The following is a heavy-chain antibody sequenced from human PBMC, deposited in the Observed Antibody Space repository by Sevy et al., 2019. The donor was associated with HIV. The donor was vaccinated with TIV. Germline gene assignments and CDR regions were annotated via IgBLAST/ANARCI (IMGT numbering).Heavy chain of an antibody. V-gene: IGHV3-53*01. CDR1: GFTVSSNF. J-gene: IGHJ4*02. CDR3: ARGKHVSDYYGSFDY. Sequence: GGSLRLSCTVSGFTVSSNFISWVRQAPGKGLEWASVIWLTGATYYADSVKGRFTISRDNSKNTVYLDMNSLRAEDTAVYYCARGKHVSDYYGSFDYWGQRTLVTVSS. D-gene: IGHD3-3*01. CDR2: IWLTGAT.